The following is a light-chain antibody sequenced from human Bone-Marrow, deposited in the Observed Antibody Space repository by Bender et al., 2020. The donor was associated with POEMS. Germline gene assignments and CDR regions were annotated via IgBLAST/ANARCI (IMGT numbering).Light chain of an antibody. Sequence: QAALTQPTSVSGSPGESITISCTGVTNDAGDDDFVSWYQHHPGRGPKLILYDGDKRPSGVPDRFSGSKSGNTASLTVSGLQTDDEADYYCSAYAGRNDLVFGGGTKLTVL. J-gene: IGLJ2*01. CDR1: TNDAGDDDF. CDR3: SAYAGRNDLV. CDR2: DGD. V-gene: IGLV2-8*01.